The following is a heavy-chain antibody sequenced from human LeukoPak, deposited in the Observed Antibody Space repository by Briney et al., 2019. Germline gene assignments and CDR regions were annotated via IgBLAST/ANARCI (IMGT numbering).Heavy chain of an antibody. CDR1: GGSFSGYC. CDR2: INHSGST. D-gene: IGHD5-24*01. V-gene: IGHV4-34*01. J-gene: IGHJ4*02. CDR3: ARGDGRDGYKGRLDY. Sequence: SETLSLTCAVYGGSFSGYCWSWIRQPPGKRLEWIGEINHSGSTDYNPSLKSRLTISVDTSKNQFSLKMSSVTAADTAVYYCARGDGRDGYKGRLDYWGQGTLVTVSS.